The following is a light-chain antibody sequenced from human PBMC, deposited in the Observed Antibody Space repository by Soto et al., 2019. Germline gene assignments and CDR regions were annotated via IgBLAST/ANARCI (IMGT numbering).Light chain of an antibody. CDR3: SSYTDSSNYV. CDR2: QVT. Sequence: ALTQPASVSWSPGQSITISCTGTSSDLANYNYVSWYQQQPGKAPKLMIYQVTNRPSGVSNRFSGSRSGNTASLTISGLQAEDEADYYCSSYTDSSNYVFGTGTKVTVL. CDR1: SSDLANYNY. V-gene: IGLV2-14*01. J-gene: IGLJ1*01.